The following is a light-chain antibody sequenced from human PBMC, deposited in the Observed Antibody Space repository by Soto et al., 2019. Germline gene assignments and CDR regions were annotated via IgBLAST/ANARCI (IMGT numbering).Light chain of an antibody. CDR2: EVS. CDR3: SSYTSNSTRV. J-gene: IGLJ2*01. CDR1: SSDVGGYKY. Sequence: QSALPQPASVSGSPGQSITMSCTGTSSDVGGYKYVSWYQQHPGKAPKLMIYEVSNRPSGISNRFSGSKSGNTASLTISGLQAEDEADYYCSSYTSNSTRVFGGGTKLTVL. V-gene: IGLV2-14*01.